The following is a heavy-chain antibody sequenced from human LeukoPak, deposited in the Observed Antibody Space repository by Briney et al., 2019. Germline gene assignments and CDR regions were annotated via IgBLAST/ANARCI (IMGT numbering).Heavy chain of an antibody. CDR3: ARESRATIFGVVIRDYYYGMDV. CDR1: GGSISSYY. J-gene: IGHJ6*02. Sequence: PSGTLSLTCTVSGGSISSYYWSWIRQPAGKGLEWIGRIYTSGSTNYNPSLKSRVTMSVDTSKNQFSLKLSSVTAADTAVYYCARESRATIFGVVIRDYYYGMDVWGQGTTVTVSS. V-gene: IGHV4-4*07. D-gene: IGHD3-3*01. CDR2: IYTSGST.